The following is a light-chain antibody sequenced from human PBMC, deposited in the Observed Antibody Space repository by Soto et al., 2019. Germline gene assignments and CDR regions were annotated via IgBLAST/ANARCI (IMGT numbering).Light chain of an antibody. Sequence: DIQMTQCPSSVSAALGDRVTITSRASQDINKWLAWYQQTKGTAPKILIYSASSLYTGVPSRFSGSGSRTDSTLTVSSLQPEDVATDYCQQANTSALTFGGGTQVDIK. CDR1: QDINKW. CDR3: QQANTSALT. J-gene: IGKJ4*01. CDR2: SAS. V-gene: IGKV1-12*01.